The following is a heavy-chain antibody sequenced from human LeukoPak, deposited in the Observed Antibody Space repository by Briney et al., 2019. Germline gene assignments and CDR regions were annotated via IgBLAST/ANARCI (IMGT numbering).Heavy chain of an antibody. Sequence: GGSLRLSCAASGFTFSSYSMNWVRQAPGKGLEWVSSISSSSSYIYYADSVKGRFTISRDNAKNSLYLQMNSLRAEYTAVYYCARDPSRYSSSWYCPYWGQGTLVTVSS. CDR1: GFTFSSYS. J-gene: IGHJ4*02. V-gene: IGHV3-21*01. CDR2: ISSSSSYI. D-gene: IGHD6-13*01. CDR3: ARDPSRYSSSWYCPY.